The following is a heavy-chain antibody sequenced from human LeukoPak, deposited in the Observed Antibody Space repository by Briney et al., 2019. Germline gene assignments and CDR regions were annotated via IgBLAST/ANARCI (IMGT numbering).Heavy chain of an antibody. CDR1: GGSISSGGYY. CDR2: IYYSGST. V-gene: IGHV4-31*03. D-gene: IGHD4-17*01. CDR3: ARTDYGDYDVGNWFDP. J-gene: IGHJ5*02. Sequence: ASETLSLTCTVSGGSISSGGYYWSWIRQHPGKGLEWIGYIYYSGSTYYNPSLKSRVTISVDTSKNQFSLKLSSVTAADTAVYYCARTDYGDYDVGNWFDPWGQGTLVTVSS.